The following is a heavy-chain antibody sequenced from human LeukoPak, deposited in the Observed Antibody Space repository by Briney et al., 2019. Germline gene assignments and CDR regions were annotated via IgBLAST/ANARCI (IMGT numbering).Heavy chain of an antibody. Sequence: GASVKVSCKASGGTFSSYAISWVRQAPGQGLERMGGIIPIFGTANYAQKFQGRVTITADESTSTAYMEPSSLRSEDTAVYYCARERLAVAGTSPLDYWGQGTLVTVSS. CDR1: GGTFSSYA. V-gene: IGHV1-69*13. CDR2: IIPIFGTA. CDR3: ARERLAVAGTSPLDY. J-gene: IGHJ4*02. D-gene: IGHD6-19*01.